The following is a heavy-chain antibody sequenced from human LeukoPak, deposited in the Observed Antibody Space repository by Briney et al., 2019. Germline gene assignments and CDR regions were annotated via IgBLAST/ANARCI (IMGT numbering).Heavy chain of an antibody. V-gene: IGHV3-7*03. D-gene: IGHD6-6*01. CDR2: INSDGSEG. J-gene: IGHJ3*01. CDR3: ARSSYSSSSSV. Sequence: GGSLRLSCAVSGFTFSGFWMSWSRQAPGKGLEWVASINSDGSEGYYADVVKGRFTLSRDNAKNSLYLQINSLRAEDTAVYYCARSSYSSSSSVWGQGTMVTVSS. CDR1: GFTFSGFW.